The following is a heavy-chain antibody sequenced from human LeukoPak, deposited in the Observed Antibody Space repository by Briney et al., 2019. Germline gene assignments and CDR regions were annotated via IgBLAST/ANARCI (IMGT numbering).Heavy chain of an antibody. Sequence: SETLSLTCAVYGGSFSGYYWSWIRQPPGKGLEWIGEINHSGSTDYNPSLRSRVTISVDTSNNQFSLRLGSVTAADTAVYHCARHCCSGPAKRVFDIWGQGTMVTVSS. CDR2: INHSGST. D-gene: IGHD2-15*01. V-gene: IGHV4-34*01. J-gene: IGHJ3*02. CDR3: ARHCCSGPAKRVFDI. CDR1: GGSFSGYY.